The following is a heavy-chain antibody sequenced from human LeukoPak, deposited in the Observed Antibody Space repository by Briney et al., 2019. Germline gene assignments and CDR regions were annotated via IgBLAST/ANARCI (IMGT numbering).Heavy chain of an antibody. J-gene: IGHJ5*02. CDR1: GASISGHS. V-gene: IGHV4-59*11. CDR2: IYFTGST. D-gene: IGHD2-8*01. CDR3: ARLGVEMEIDP. Sequence: SETLSLTCTVSGASISGHSWGWIRQPPGKGLEWIGYIYFTGSTNYVPSLHSRVTISVDTSRNQFSLKLTSVTAADTAVYYCARLGVEMEIDPWGQGTLVTVSS.